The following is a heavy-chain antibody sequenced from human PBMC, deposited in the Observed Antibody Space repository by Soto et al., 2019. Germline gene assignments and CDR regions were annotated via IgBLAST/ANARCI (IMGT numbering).Heavy chain of an antibody. CDR3: AKDKFRSNYYGSGLSWFDP. D-gene: IGHD3-10*01. J-gene: IGHJ5*02. V-gene: IGHV3-30*18. CDR1: GFTFSSYG. CDR2: ISYDGSNK. Sequence: GGSLRLSCAASGFTFSSYGMHWVRQAPGKGLEWVAVISYDGSNKYYADSVKGRFTISRDNSKNTLYLQMNSLRAEDTAGYYCAKDKFRSNYYGSGLSWFDPWGQGTLVPSPQ.